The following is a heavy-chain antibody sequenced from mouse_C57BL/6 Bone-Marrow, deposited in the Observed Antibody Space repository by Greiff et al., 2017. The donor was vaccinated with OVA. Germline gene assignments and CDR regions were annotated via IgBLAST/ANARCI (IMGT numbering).Heavy chain of an antibody. CDR2: ISSGSSPL. V-gene: IGHV5-17*01. Sequence: DVMLVESGGGLVKPGGSLKLSCAASGFTFSDYGMHWVRQAPEKGLAWVAYISSGSSPLYYADPVKGRFTISRDNAKNTLFLQLTSLRSEDTAMYYCARKDDGDFSYWYFDVWGTGTTVTVSS. D-gene: IGHD2-3*01. CDR3: ARKDDGDFSYWYFDV. CDR1: GFTFSDYG. J-gene: IGHJ1*03.